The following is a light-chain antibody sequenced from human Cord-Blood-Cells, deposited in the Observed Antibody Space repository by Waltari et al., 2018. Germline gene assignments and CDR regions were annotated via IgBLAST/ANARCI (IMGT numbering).Light chain of an antibody. CDR3: SSYTGSSTLV. V-gene: IGLV2-14*01. CDR1: SSDVGGYNH. Sequence: QSALTQPASVSGSPGQSITISCTGTSSDVGGYNHVSWSQQHPGQAPKLKIYDVSNRPSGVSHRFSGSKSGNTAFLTISGLQAEDEADYYCSSYTGSSTLVFGGGTKLTVL. J-gene: IGLJ3*02. CDR2: DVS.